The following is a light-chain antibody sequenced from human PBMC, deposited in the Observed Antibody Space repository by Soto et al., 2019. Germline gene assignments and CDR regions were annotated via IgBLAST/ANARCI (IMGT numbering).Light chain of an antibody. V-gene: IGKV3-20*01. J-gene: IGKJ5*01. CDR1: QSVSSSY. Sequence: EIVLTQPPGTLSLSPGERATLSCRAGQSVSSSYLAWHQQKPGQAPRLLIYGAASRATGIPDRFSGSGSGTDFTLTISRLEPEDFAVYYCQQYKNWPPITFGQGTRLEIK. CDR3: QQYKNWPPIT. CDR2: GAA.